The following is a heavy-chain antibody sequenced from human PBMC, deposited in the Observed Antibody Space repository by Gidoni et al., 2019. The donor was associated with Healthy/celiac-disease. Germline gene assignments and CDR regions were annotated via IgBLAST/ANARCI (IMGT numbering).Heavy chain of an antibody. D-gene: IGHD2-21*01. V-gene: IGHV4-34*01. CDR2: INHRGTT. CDR1: GGSLSGYQ. CDR3: TRGGVKIFQH. J-gene: IGHJ1*01. Sequence: QVQLQQWGAGLLKPSETLSLTCAVYGGSLSGYQWSWIRQPPGKWLEWIGEINHRGTTNYNPSLKSRVTISVDTSKNQFSLRLSSVTAADTAVYYCTRGGVKIFQHWGQGTLVSVSS.